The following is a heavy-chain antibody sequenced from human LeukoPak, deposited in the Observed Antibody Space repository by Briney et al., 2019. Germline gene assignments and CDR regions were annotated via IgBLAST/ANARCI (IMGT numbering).Heavy chain of an antibody. CDR3: AKDRYYDILTGNDY. D-gene: IGHD3-9*01. CDR2: IRYDGSNK. V-gene: IGHV3-30*02. CDR1: GFTFSSYG. Sequence: PGGSLRLSCAASGFTFSSYGMHWVRQAPGKGLEWVAFIRYDGSNKYYADSVKGRFTISRDNSKNTLYLQMNSLRAEDTAVYYCAKDRYYDILTGNDYWGQGTLVTVSS. J-gene: IGHJ4*02.